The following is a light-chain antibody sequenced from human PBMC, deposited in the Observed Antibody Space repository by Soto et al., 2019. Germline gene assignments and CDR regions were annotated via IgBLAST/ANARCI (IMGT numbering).Light chain of an antibody. CDR2: GAS. Sequence: EIVLTQSPGTLSLSPGERVTLSCRASPSVPSSYLAWYQQKPGQEPRLLIYGASTSATGIPDRFSGSGSGTDFTLTISRLEPEDFEVYYCQQYGSSRLTFGGGTKVEIK. V-gene: IGKV3-20*01. J-gene: IGKJ4*01. CDR1: PSVPSSY. CDR3: QQYGSSRLT.